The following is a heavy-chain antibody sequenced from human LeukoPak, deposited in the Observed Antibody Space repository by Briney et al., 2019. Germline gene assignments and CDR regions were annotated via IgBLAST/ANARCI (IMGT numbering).Heavy chain of an antibody. CDR3: ARSVPYGTTWYGRSDC. CDR2: IRHDGSTK. V-gene: IGHV3-7*03. Sequence: GGSLRLSCTASGFPFYSYWMTWVRQTPGKGLEWVANIRHDGSTKYYVDSVKGRFTISRDNAMNSLYLQMDSLRVEDTAIYYCARSVPYGTTWYGRSDCWGQGTQVAVSS. J-gene: IGHJ4*02. CDR1: GFPFYSYW. D-gene: IGHD6-13*01.